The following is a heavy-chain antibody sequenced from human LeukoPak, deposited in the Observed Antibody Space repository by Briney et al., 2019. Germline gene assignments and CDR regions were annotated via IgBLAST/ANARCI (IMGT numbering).Heavy chain of an antibody. V-gene: IGHV1-2*02. J-gene: IGHJ4*02. CDR2: INPNSGGT. Sequence: ASVKVSCKASGYTFTGYYMHWVRQAPGQGLEWTGWINPNSGGTNYAQKFQGRVTMTRDTSISTAYMELSRLRSDDTAVYYCASTPYYDFWSGSLYYFDYWGQGTLVTVSS. D-gene: IGHD3-3*01. CDR3: ASTPYYDFWSGSLYYFDY. CDR1: GYTFTGYY.